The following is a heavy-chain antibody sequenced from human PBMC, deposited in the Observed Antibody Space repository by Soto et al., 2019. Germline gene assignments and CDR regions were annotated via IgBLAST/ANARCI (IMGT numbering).Heavy chain of an antibody. CDR3: ARGRFCLVTSTWFAF. D-gene: IGHD2-21*02. CDR1: GYTFTDHD. Sequence: ASVKVSCNASGYTFTDHDINWVRQAPGQGLEWMGWVSPNSGNTVYAQKLQARVTMTRDTSISTAYMELSKLRFEDSAMYYCARGRFCLVTSTWFAFWGQGTPVTVSS. V-gene: IGHV1-8*01. J-gene: IGHJ5*01. CDR2: VSPNSGNT.